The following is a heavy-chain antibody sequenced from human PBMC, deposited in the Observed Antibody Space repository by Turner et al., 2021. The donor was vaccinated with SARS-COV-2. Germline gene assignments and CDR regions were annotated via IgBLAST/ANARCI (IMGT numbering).Heavy chain of an antibody. CDR2: ISPIFDTP. Sequence: QVQLVQSGAEVKKPGSSVKVSCKASGGTFSSYAISWVRQATGQGLEGMGGISPIFDTPNYAQKCQGRVTITADESTSTAYMELSSLRSEDKAVYYCASFGGDYVFDYWGQGTLVTVSS. CDR3: ASFGGDYVFDY. CDR1: GGTFSSYA. J-gene: IGHJ4*02. D-gene: IGHD3-10*01. V-gene: IGHV1-69*01.